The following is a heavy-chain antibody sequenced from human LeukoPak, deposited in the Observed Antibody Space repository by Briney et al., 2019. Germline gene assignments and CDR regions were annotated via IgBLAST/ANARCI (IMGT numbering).Heavy chain of an antibody. CDR2: IYHSGST. Sequence: PSETLSLTCTVSVGSIRSGGYYWSWIRQPPGKGLEWIGYIYHSGSTYYNPSLKSRVTISVDRSKNQFSLKLSSVTAADTAVYYCARGTMGIAAAGLDYWGQGTLVTVSS. CDR3: ARGTMGIAAAGLDY. CDR1: VGSIRSGGYY. J-gene: IGHJ4*02. D-gene: IGHD6-13*01. V-gene: IGHV4-30-2*01.